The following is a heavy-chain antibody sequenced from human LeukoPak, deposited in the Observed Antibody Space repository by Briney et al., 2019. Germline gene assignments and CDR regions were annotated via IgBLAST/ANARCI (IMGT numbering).Heavy chain of an antibody. V-gene: IGHV1-2*06. J-gene: IGHJ6*02. CDR3: ARVWDRHYYYGMDV. CDR1: GYTFTGYY. Sequence: ASVKVSCKASGYTFTGYYMHWVRQAPGQGLEWMGRINPNSGGTNYAQKFQGRVTMTRDTSISTAYMELSRLRSDDTAVYYCARVWDRHYYYGMDVWGQGTTVTVSS. CDR2: INPNSGGT. D-gene: IGHD1-26*01.